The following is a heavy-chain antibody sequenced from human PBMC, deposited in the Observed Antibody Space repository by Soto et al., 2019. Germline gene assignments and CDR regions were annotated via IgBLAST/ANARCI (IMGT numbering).Heavy chain of an antibody. CDR3: VRDGTNTFRDWFAP. V-gene: IGHV4-4*07. CDR1: GASISGFY. CDR2: IYATVTT. J-gene: IGHJ5*02. Sequence: TLSLTCTVSGASISGFYWSWIRKSAGKGLEWIGRIYATVTTDYNPSLKSRVMMSVDTSKKQFSLKLRSVTAADTAVYYCVRDGTNTFRDWFAPWGQGFSVPVSS. D-gene: IGHD1-1*01.